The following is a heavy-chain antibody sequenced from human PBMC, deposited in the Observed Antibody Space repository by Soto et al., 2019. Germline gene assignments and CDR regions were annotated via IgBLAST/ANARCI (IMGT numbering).Heavy chain of an antibody. CDR2: VYYTGSP. Sequence: PSETQCHTCPVSAGSDINVGWSWIRKPPGKMLEWIGYVYYTGSPYYCPSLKRRVTILVDTSKNQLSLKLSSVTAADTAVYYCARGAFGELLYNWFDPWGQGTLVTVSS. D-gene: IGHD3-10*01. J-gene: IGHJ5*02. CDR3: ARGAFGELLYNWFDP. V-gene: IGHV4-59*02. CDR1: AGSDINVG.